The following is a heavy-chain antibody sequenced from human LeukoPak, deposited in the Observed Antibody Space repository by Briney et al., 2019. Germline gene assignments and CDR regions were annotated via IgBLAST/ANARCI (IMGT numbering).Heavy chain of an antibody. D-gene: IGHD6-19*01. Sequence: GGSLRLSCAASGFTFSSYWMSWVCQAPGKGLEWVANIKKDGSEKYYMDSVKGRFTISRDNAKNSLYLQMNSLRAEDTAVYYCERESSAWAIFDYWGKGTLVTVSS. CDR1: GFTFSSYW. CDR3: ERESSAWAIFDY. J-gene: IGHJ4*02. CDR2: IKKDGSEK. V-gene: IGHV3-7*01.